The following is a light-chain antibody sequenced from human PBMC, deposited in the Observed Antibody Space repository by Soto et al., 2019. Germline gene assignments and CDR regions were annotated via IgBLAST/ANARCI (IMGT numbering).Light chain of an antibody. Sequence: EIVMPPSQATLSLSPVEVSPLSCRASHIVSSKLAWDQQTPGQDPRLLIYGESTRATGIPARFSGSGSGTDFPLTISRLAPEDFAVYYCKQYGSSGKFGQGTTGDIK. J-gene: IGKJ1*01. CDR3: KQYGSSGK. CDR1: HIVSSK. V-gene: IGKV3-20*01. CDR2: GES.